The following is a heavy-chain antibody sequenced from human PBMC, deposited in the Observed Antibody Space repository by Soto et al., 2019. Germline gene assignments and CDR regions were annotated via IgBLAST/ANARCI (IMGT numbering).Heavy chain of an antibody. D-gene: IGHD5-12*01. V-gene: IGHV4-59*01. CDR2: VYYSGST. CDR3: AKYRRTDAEGYRLDF. J-gene: IGHJ4*02. CDR1: GGSISGYY. Sequence: SETLSLTCTLSGGSISGYYWSWIRRPPGKGLEWIGYVYYSGSTKYNASLESRVTISVDMSNNQFSLMLTSVTAADTAVYYCAKYRRTDAEGYRLDFWGQGTLVTVSS.